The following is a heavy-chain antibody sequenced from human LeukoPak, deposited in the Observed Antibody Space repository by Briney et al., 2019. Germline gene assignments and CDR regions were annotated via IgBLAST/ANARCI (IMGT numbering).Heavy chain of an antibody. Sequence: ASVKVSCKASGYTFTGYYMHWVRQAPGQGLEWMGWINPNSGGTNSAQKFQGRVTMTRDTSISTAYMELSRLRSDDTAVYYCARTIAAAAFNWFDPWGQGTLVTVSS. CDR1: GYTFTGYY. D-gene: IGHD6-13*01. CDR3: ARTIAAAAFNWFDP. CDR2: INPNSGGT. J-gene: IGHJ5*02. V-gene: IGHV1-2*02.